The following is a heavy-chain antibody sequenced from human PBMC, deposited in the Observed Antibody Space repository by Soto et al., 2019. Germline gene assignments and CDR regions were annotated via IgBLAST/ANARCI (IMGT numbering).Heavy chain of an antibody. V-gene: IGHV3-11*06. CDR3: ARWRYSYGTTSDY. Sequence: PGGSLRLSCAASGFTFSDYYMSWIRQAPGKGLEWVSYISSSSSYTNYADSVKGRFTISRDNAKNSLYLRMNSLRAEDTAVYYCARWRYSYGTTSDYWGQGTLVTVSS. J-gene: IGHJ4*02. D-gene: IGHD5-18*01. CDR2: ISSSSSYT. CDR1: GFTFSDYY.